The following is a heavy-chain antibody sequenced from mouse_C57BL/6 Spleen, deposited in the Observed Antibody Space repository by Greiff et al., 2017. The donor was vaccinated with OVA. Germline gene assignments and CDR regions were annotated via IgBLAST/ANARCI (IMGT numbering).Heavy chain of an antibody. CDR3: AKEGLYYSNYGFAY. V-gene: IGHV1-9*01. Sequence: VQLQQSGAELMKPGASVKLSCKATGYTFTGYWIEWVKQRPGHGLEWIGEILPGSGSTNYNDKFKGKATFTADTSSNTAYMQLSSLTTEDSAIYYCAKEGLYYSNYGFAYWGQGTLVTVSA. J-gene: IGHJ3*01. CDR1: GYTFTGYW. D-gene: IGHD2-5*01. CDR2: ILPGSGST.